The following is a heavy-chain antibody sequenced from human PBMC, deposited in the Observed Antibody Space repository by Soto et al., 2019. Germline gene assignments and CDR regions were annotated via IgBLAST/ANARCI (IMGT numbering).Heavy chain of an antibody. CDR2: IYWDDDK. CDR1: GFSLTTTSVG. CDR3: AHRRSGDRYYFDY. V-gene: IGHV2-5*02. Sequence: QITLKESGPTLVKPTQTLTLTCTFSGFSLTTTSVGVGWIRQPPGKALEWLALIYWDDDKRYSPSLKNMLTITKDISKNQVVHTITNMGPVDTATYYCAHRRSGDRYYFDYWGQGALVTVSS. D-gene: IGHD7-27*01. J-gene: IGHJ4*02.